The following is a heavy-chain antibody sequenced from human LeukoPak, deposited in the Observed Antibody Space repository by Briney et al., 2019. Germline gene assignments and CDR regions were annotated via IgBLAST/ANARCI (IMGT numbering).Heavy chain of an antibody. CDR2: IYTSGST. D-gene: IGHD3-22*01. J-gene: IGHJ4*02. CDR3: ARDTYYYDSSGYRVYFDY. V-gene: IGHV4-4*07. Sequence: SETLSLTCTVSGGSIGSYYWSWIRQPAGKGLEWIGRIYTSGSTNYNPSLKSRVTMSVDTSKNQFSLKLSSVTAADTAVYYCARDTYYYDSSGYRVYFDYWGQGTLVTVSS. CDR1: GGSIGSYY.